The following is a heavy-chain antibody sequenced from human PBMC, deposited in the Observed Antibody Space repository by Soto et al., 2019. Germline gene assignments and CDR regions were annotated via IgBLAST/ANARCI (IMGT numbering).Heavy chain of an antibody. CDR1: GYTFTSYN. Sequence: QGQLVQSGAEVKKPGASVKVSCKASGYTFTSYNMHWVRQAPGQGLEWMGIINPSGSSTTNYAQKFQGRVSMTRDTSTSTVYMELSSLRSEDTAVYYCAREMATAMYYFDYWGQGTLVTVSS. CDR3: AREMATAMYYFDY. CDR2: INPSGSSTT. J-gene: IGHJ4*02. V-gene: IGHV1-46*01. D-gene: IGHD5-12*01.